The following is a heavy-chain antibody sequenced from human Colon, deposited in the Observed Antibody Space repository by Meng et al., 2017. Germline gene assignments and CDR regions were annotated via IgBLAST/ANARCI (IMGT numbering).Heavy chain of an antibody. D-gene: IGHD4-17*01. CDR2: MYSGGTS. J-gene: IGHJ4*02. V-gene: IGHV3-66*02. Sequence: EVQLVWAGGGLVQPGGSLRPSGAASGSTVRSNYMGWVRQAPGKGLEWVSIMYSGGTSYYADSVKGRFTISRDNSKNTLYLQMNSLRPEDTAVYYCARDYGAAVGYFDTWGQGTLVTVSS. CDR3: ARDYGAAVGYFDT. CDR1: GSTVRSNY.